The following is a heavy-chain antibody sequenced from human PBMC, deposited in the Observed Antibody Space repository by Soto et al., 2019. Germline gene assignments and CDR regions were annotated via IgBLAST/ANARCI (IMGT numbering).Heavy chain of an antibody. CDR2: ISYDGSNK. CDR1: GFTFSSYA. Sequence: PVGSLRLSCAASGFTFSSYAMHWVRQAPGKGLEWVAVISYDGSNKYYADSVKGRFTISRDNSKNTLYLQMNSLRAEDTAVYYCARKDASSANDYWGQGTLVTVSS. J-gene: IGHJ4*02. V-gene: IGHV3-30-3*01. D-gene: IGHD2-2*01. CDR3: ARKDASSANDY.